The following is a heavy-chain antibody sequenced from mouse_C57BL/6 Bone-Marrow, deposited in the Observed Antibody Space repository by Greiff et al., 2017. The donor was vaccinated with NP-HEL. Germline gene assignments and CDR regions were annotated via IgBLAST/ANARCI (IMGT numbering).Heavy chain of an antibody. J-gene: IGHJ4*01. CDR2: INPGSGGT. Sequence: QVHVKQSGAELVRPGTSVKVSCKASGYAFTNYLIEWVKQRPGQGLEWIGVINPGSGGTNYNEKFKGKATLTADKSSSTAYMQLSSLTSEDSAVYFCARGCPTRGYYYAMDYWGQGTSVTVSS. CDR3: ARGCPTRGYYYAMDY. CDR1: GYAFTNYL. V-gene: IGHV1-54*01. D-gene: IGHD2-10*01.